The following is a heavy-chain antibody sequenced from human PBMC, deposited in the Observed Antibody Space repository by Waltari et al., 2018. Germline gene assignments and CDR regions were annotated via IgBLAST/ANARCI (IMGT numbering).Heavy chain of an antibody. CDR3: ARDRSVATQIYYFDY. J-gene: IGHJ4*02. CDR1: GLPFCRYG. Sequence: VQLVESGGGLVQPGGSLRPPLSAPGLPFCRYGTALGLQAPGKGLGWISYNRSSGDSIYYADSVKGRFTISRDNSKNTLYLQMDSLRPDDTAVYYCARDRSVATQIYYFDYWGQGTLVTVSS. V-gene: IGHV3-48*01. D-gene: IGHD2-21*02. CDR2: NRSSGDSI.